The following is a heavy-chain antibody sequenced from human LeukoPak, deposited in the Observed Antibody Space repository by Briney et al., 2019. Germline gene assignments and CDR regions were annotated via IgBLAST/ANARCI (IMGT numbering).Heavy chain of an antibody. CDR2: INPSGGST. J-gene: IGHJ5*02. CDR3: ARDHEQLQGPNWFDP. CDR1: GYTFTSYY. D-gene: IGHD1-26*01. V-gene: IGHV1-46*01. Sequence: ASVKVSCKASGYTFTSYYMHWVRQAPGQGLEWMGIINPSGGSTSYAQKFQGRVTMTRDMSTSTVYMELSSLRSEDTAVYYCARDHEQLQGPNWFDPWGQGTLVTVSS.